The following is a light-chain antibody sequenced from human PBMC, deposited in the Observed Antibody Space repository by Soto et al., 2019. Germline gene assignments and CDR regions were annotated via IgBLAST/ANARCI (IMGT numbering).Light chain of an antibody. CDR3: PQYGTSPRT. CDR2: AAS. Sequence: EIVLTQSPGTLSLSPGERATLSCRASQSVRSSYLAWYQQKPGQAPRLLIYAASSRASGIPDRFSGSGSGTDFTLTISRLGPEDFAVYYCPQYGTSPRTFGQGTKLEIK. V-gene: IGKV3-20*01. J-gene: IGKJ1*01. CDR1: QSVRSSY.